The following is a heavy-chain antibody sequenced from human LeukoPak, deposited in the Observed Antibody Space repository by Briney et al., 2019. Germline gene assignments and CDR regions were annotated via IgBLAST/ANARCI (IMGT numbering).Heavy chain of an antibody. CDR1: GFTFSSYG. D-gene: IGHD3-10*01. CDR3: ARDAFAVRGVIIPVPYYFDY. V-gene: IGHV3-33*08. Sequence: GGSLRLSCAASGFTFSSYGMHWVRQAPGKGLEWVAVIWYDGSNKYYADSVKGRFTISRDNSKNTLYLQMNSLRAEDTAVYYCARDAFAVRGVIIPVPYYFDYWGQGTLVTVSS. CDR2: IWYDGSNK. J-gene: IGHJ4*02.